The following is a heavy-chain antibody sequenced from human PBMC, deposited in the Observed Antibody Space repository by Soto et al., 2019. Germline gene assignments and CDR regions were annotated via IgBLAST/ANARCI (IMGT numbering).Heavy chain of an antibody. D-gene: IGHD2-2*01. CDR1: GFTFSNYA. J-gene: IGHJ5*01. V-gene: IGHV3-23*01. Sequence: EVHLWESGGGLVQPGGSLRFSCAASGFTFSNYAMSWVRQAPGKGLEWVSGISGGGITAYYADSVKGRFTISRDNSKNTLYQRMNSLRAENTAIYYCAKDFIKGLVPTAIDSWGQGPLLTVSP. CDR3: AKDFIKGLVPTAIDS. CDR2: ISGGGITA.